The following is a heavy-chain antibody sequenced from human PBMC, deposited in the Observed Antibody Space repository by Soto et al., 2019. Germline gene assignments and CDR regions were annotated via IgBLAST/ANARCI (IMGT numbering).Heavy chain of an antibody. Sequence: PRGSLRLSCAASGFTVSNNYMSWVRQAPGKGLEWVSLIYSGGNTLYADSVRGRFTISRDGSKNTLYLQMNSLRAEDTAVYYCARDREEGYYGMDVWGQGTTVTVSS. CDR3: ARDREEGYYGMDV. D-gene: IGHD3-10*01. V-gene: IGHV3-53*01. CDR2: IYSGGNT. CDR1: GFTVSNNY. J-gene: IGHJ6*02.